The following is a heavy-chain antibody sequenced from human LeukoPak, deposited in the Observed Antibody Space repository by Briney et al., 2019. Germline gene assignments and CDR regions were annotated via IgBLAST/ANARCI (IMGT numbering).Heavy chain of an antibody. CDR2: ISSSGSTI. J-gene: IGHJ6*04. CDR3: AELGITMIGGV. CDR1: GSTVSSSY. Sequence: GGSLRLSCAASGSTVSSSYMNWARQAPGKGLEWVSYISSSGSTIYYADSVKGRFTISRDNAKNSLYLQMNSLRAEDTAVYYCAELGITMIGGVWGKGTTVTISS. V-gene: IGHV3-48*03. D-gene: IGHD3-10*02.